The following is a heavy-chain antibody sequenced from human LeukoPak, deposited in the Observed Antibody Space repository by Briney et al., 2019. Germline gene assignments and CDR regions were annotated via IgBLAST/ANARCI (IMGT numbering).Heavy chain of an antibody. CDR1: GFAVNGRW. CDR2: ISPDGSET. Sequence: GGSLRLSCAASGFAVNGRWMSWVRQAPGKGLEWVANISPDGSETYYLDSVKGRFTISRDSAKNSLSLQMGSLRVDDTAVYFCSGGPYWGQGTLVTVSS. V-gene: IGHV3-7*05. J-gene: IGHJ4*02. CDR3: SGGPY.